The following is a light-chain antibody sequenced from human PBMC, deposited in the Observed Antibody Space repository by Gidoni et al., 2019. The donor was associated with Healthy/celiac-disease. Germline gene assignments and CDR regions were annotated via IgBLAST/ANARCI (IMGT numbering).Light chain of an antibody. CDR3: QQYNNWPQT. CDR1: QSVSSY. V-gene: IGKV3-15*01. Sequence: VMTHSPATLSVSPGERATLSCRASQSVSSYLAWYQQKPGQAPRLLIYGASTRATGIPARFSGSGSGTEFTLTISSLQSEDFAVYYCQQYNNWPQTFGQGTKVEIK. CDR2: GAS. J-gene: IGKJ1*01.